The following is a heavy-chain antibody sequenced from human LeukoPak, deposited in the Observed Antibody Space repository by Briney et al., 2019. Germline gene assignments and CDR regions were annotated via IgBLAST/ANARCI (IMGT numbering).Heavy chain of an antibody. CDR2: IHSGGGST. J-gene: IGHJ4*02. D-gene: IGHD1-1*01. CDR1: GYTFTNYY. CDR3: ARDGTHHSWDY. V-gene: IGHV1-46*01. Sequence: ASVKVSCKASGYTFTNYYMHWVRQAPGQGLEWMGIIHSGGGSTTYAQKFQGRVTMTRDTSTSTVYMELSSLRSEDTAVYYCARDGTHHSWDYWGQGTLVTVSP.